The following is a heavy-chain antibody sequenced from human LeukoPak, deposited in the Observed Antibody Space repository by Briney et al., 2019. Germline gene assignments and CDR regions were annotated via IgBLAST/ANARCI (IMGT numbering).Heavy chain of an antibody. V-gene: IGHV3-21*01. J-gene: IGHJ6*02. Sequence: GALRLSCGGSGFALKSYSLTWVRQAPGKGLEWVSSISSTSAYIHYADSVKGRFTISRDNAKNSLYLQMNSLRAEDTAVYYCARGYCSSTSCYFGYYYYGMDVWGQGTTVTVSS. CDR2: ISSTSAYI. D-gene: IGHD2-2*01. CDR3: ARGYCSSTSCYFGYYYYGMDV. CDR1: GFALKSYS.